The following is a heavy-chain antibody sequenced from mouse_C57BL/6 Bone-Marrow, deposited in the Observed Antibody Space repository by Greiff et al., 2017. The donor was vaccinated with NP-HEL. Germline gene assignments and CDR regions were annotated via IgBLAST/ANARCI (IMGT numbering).Heavy chain of an antibody. CDR1: GYSITSAY. Sequence: EVKLQESGPGLAKPSQTLSLTCSVTGYSITSAYWNWIRKFPGNKLEYMGYISYSGSTYYNPSLKSRISITLDTSKNQYYLQLNSVTTEDTATYYCARSPLWLRRNYYAMDYWGQGTSVTVSS. CDR3: ARSPLWLRRNYYAMDY. CDR2: ISYSGST. D-gene: IGHD2-2*01. J-gene: IGHJ4*01. V-gene: IGHV3-8*01.